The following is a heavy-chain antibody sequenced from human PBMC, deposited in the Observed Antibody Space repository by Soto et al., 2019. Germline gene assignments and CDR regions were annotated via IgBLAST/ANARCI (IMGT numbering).Heavy chain of an antibody. CDR2: SIPIFGTA. D-gene: IGHD5-12*01. Sequence: SVKVSCKASGGTFNNYPITWVRQAPGQGLEWMGGSIPIFGTANYAQKFQGRVTISVDESTSTACMELSSLRSEDTAVYYCARGRGYSGDDHYYYFDMDVWGQGTTVTVSS. CDR3: ARGRGYSGDDHYYYFDMDV. J-gene: IGHJ6*02. CDR1: GGTFNNYP. V-gene: IGHV1-69*13.